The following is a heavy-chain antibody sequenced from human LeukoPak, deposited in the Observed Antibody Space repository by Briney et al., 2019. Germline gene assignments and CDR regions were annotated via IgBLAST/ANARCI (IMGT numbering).Heavy chain of an antibody. CDR3: AKSRAYCGGDCYSWNLDY. CDR2: ISTSSSTI. D-gene: IGHD2-21*02. V-gene: IGHV3-48*01. Sequence: GGSLRLSCAASGFTFSSYSMNWVRQAPGKGLEWVSYISTSSSTIYYADSVKGRFTISRDNAKNSLYLQMNSLRAEDTAVYYCAKSRAYCGGDCYSWNLDYWGQGTLVTVSS. CDR1: GFTFSSYS. J-gene: IGHJ4*02.